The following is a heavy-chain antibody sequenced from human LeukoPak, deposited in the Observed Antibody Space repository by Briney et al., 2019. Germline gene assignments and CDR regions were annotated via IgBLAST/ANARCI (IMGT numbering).Heavy chain of an antibody. CDR2: INTNTGNP. J-gene: IGHJ1*01. V-gene: IGHV7-4-1*02. CDR3: ARVSTVSNQGHPAEYFQH. D-gene: IGHD4-17*01. CDR1: GYTFTIYA. Sequence: ASVKVSCKASGYTFTIYAMNWVRQAPGQGLEWMGWINTNTGNPTYAQGFTGRFVFSLDTSVSTAYLQISSLKAEDTAVYYCARVSTVSNQGHPAEYFQHWGQGTLVTVSS.